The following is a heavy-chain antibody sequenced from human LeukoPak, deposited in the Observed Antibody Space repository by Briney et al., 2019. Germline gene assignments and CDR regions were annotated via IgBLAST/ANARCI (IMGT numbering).Heavy chain of an antibody. CDR2: IYSSSFT. Sequence: SESLSLTCTLSGGSMNNYYWTWLPGPAGTGLRWFGRIYSSSFTSYKPSLKCRALVSVDTSKNQFFLQLNSVAAADTAVYFCAGLKLRGLTDMDVWGKGITVIVS. CDR3: AGLKLRGLTDMDV. V-gene: IGHV4-4*07. CDR1: GGSMNNYY. J-gene: IGHJ6*03. D-gene: IGHD3-10*01.